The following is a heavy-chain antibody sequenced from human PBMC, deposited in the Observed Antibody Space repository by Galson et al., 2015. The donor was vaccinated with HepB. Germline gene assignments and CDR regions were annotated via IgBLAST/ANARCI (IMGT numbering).Heavy chain of an antibody. CDR1: GGTFSSYA. V-gene: IGHV1-69*04. J-gene: IGHJ3*02. CDR3: ARDAATEFGVLDI. Sequence: SVKVSCKASGGTFSSYAVSWVRQAPGQGLEWMGRILPILDITNHAQDFQGRVTITVDKSTSTAYMELSSLRSDDKAVYYCARDAATEFGVLDIWGQGTMATVSS. CDR2: ILPILDIT. D-gene: IGHD1-26*01.